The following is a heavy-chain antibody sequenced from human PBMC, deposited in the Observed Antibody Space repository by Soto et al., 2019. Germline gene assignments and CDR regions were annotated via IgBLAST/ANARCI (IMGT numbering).Heavy chain of an antibody. CDR3: ARGVSGWSPFDV. CDR2: INPKSGVT. D-gene: IGHD6-19*01. Sequence: QVQLVQSGAELKKPGASVKVSCKASGYTFTDYYVHWLRQAPGQGLEWMGWINPKSGVTHYAQKFQGWVTLTRDPYVSTAYMELNRVKSDDTAVFFCARGVSGWSPFDVWGQGTLVTVSS. V-gene: IGHV1-2*04. J-gene: IGHJ4*02. CDR1: GYTFTDYY.